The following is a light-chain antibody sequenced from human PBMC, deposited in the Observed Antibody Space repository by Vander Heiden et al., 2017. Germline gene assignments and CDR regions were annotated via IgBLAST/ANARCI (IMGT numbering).Light chain of an antibody. V-gene: IGKV1-27*01. CDR1: QGISNY. Sequence: DIRMTQPPSSLSAYVGDRVTITCRASQGISNYLAWYQQKPGKIPRLLIYAASTLHSGVPSRFSGSGSGTDFTPTITSLQPEDVATYYCQKDNCVSWTFGQGTKVEIK. CDR3: QKDNCVSWT. CDR2: AAS. J-gene: IGKJ1*01.